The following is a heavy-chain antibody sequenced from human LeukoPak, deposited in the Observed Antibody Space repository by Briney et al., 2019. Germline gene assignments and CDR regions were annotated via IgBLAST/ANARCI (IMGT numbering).Heavy chain of an antibody. D-gene: IGHD3-3*01. V-gene: IGHV3-43*02. J-gene: IGHJ4*02. CDR3: AKDLPQYYDFWSGYYWGFDY. CDR1: GFTFEDYA. Sequence: PGGSLRLSCAASGFTFEDYAMHWVRQAPGKGLEWVSLIRGDGGNIYYAESVKGRFTISRDNSKNSMYLQMNSLRTEDTALYYCAKDLPQYYDFWSGYYWGFDYWGQGTLGTVSS. CDR2: IRGDGGNI.